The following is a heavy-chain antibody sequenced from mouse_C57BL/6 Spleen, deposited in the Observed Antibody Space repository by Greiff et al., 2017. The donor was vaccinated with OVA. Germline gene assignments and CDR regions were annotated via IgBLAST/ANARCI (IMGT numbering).Heavy chain of an antibody. V-gene: IGHV1-64*01. CDR1: GYTFTSYW. D-gene: IGHD1-1*01. CDR2: IHPNSGST. CDR3: ASGRNCGSSYGYFDV. Sequence: QVQLQQPGAELVKPGASVKLSCKASGYTFTSYWMHWVKQRPGQGLEWIGMIHPNSGSTNYNEKFKSKATLTVDKSSSTAYMQLSSLTSEDSAVYYCASGRNCGSSYGYFDVWGTGATVTVSS. J-gene: IGHJ1*03.